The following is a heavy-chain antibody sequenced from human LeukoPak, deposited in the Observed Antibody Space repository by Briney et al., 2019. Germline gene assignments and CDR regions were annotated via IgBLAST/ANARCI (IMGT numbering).Heavy chain of an antibody. V-gene: IGHV3-23*01. J-gene: IGHJ6*02. Sequence: GGSLRLSCAASGFTFDTYAMSWVRQAPGKGLEWVSAISGSGGSTYYADSVKGRFTISRDNSKNTLYLQMNSLRAEDTAVYYCARDSPSYYYGMDVWGQGTTVTVSS. CDR1: GFTFDTYA. CDR2: ISGSGGST. CDR3: ARDSPSYYYGMDV.